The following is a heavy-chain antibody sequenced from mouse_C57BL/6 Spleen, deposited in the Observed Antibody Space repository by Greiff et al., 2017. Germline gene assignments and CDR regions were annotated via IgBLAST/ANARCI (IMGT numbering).Heavy chain of an antibody. CDR2: IDPSDSYT. Sequence: QVQLQQPGAELVKPGASVKLSCKASGYTFTSYWMQWVKQRPGQGLEWIGEIDPSDSYTNYNQKFKGKATLTVDTSSSTAYMQLSSLTSEDSAVYYCAPKGTGTGYWGQGTTLTVSS. V-gene: IGHV1-50*01. CDR3: APKGTGTGY. J-gene: IGHJ2*01. D-gene: IGHD4-1*01. CDR1: GYTFTSYW.